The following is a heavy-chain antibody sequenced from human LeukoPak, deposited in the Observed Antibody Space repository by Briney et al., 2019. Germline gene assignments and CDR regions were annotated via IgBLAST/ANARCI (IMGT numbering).Heavy chain of an antibody. CDR3: ARGLPAYYYDSSGYYFGVDGFDP. D-gene: IGHD3-22*01. V-gene: IGHV1-69*13. CDR2: IIPIFGTA. J-gene: IGHJ5*02. Sequence: ASVKVSCKASGGTFSSYAISWVRQAPGQGLEWMGGIIPIFGTANYAQKFQGRVTITADESTSTAYMELSSLRSEDTAVYYCARGLPAYYYDSSGYYFGVDGFDPWGQGTLVTVSS. CDR1: GGTFSSYA.